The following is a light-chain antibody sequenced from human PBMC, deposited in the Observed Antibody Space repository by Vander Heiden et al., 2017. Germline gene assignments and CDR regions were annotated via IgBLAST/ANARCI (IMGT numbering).Light chain of an antibody. J-gene: IGKJ1*01. CDR3: QHRRT. Sequence: DIHMTQSPSTLSASVGDRVTITCRASESIGNRLAWYQQKPGRAPELLMYEASRLQSGVTSRFSGSGSGTVFTLTISSLQPDDFATYYCQHRRTFSQGTRVEIK. CDR1: ESIGNR. V-gene: IGKV1-5*03. CDR2: EAS.